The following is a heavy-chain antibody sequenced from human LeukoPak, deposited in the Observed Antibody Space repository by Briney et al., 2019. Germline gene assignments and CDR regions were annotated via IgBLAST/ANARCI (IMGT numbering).Heavy chain of an antibody. V-gene: IGHV4-34*01. J-gene: IGHJ6*02. D-gene: IGHD1-26*01. CDR2: INHSGSA. Sequence: SETLSLTCAVYGGSFSGYYWSWIRQPPGKGLEWIGEINHSGSANYNPSLKSRVTMSIDTSKNHFSLKLISVTAADTAVYYCREERRRTSGSYGMYDYYGMDVWGQGTTVTVSS. CDR1: GGSFSGYY. CDR3: REERRRTSGSYGMYDYYGMDV.